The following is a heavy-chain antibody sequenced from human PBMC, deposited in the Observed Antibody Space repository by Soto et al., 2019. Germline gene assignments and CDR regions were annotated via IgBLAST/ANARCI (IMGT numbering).Heavy chain of an antibody. V-gene: IGHV3-74*01. Sequence: GGSLRLSCAASGFTFSSYWMHWVRQAPGKGLVWVSRINSDGSSTSYADSAKGRFTISRDNAKNTLYLQMNSLRAEDTAVYYCARDRGYGYGDYVYQLQETYYFDYWGQGTLVTVSS. D-gene: IGHD4-17*01. CDR2: INSDGSST. J-gene: IGHJ4*02. CDR3: ARDRGYGYGDYVYQLQETYYFDY. CDR1: GFTFSSYW.